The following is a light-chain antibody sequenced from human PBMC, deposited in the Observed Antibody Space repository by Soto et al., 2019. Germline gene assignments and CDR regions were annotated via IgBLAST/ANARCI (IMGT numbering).Light chain of an antibody. J-gene: IGLJ1*01. CDR1: SSDVGSYNL. CDR2: EGS. CDR3: CSYAGSSTYV. Sequence: QSALTQPASVSGSPGQSITISCTGTSSDVGSYNLVSWYQQHPGKAPKLMIYEGSKRPSGVSNRFSVSKSGNTASLTISGLQDEDEADYYCCSYAGSSTYVFGTGTKLTVL. V-gene: IGLV2-23*01.